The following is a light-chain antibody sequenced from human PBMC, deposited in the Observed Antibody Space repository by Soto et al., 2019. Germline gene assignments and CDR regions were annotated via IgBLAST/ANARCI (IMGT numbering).Light chain of an antibody. V-gene: IGLV2-14*01. J-gene: IGLJ1*01. Sequence: QSVLTQPASVSGSPGQSITISCTGTSSDVGGYNYVSWYQQHPGKAPKLMIYEVSNRPSGVSNRFSGSKSGNTASLTISGLQDEDEADYYCSSYTSCTTSYVFGNGTKVTV. CDR2: EVS. CDR1: SSDVGGYNY. CDR3: SSYTSCTTSYV.